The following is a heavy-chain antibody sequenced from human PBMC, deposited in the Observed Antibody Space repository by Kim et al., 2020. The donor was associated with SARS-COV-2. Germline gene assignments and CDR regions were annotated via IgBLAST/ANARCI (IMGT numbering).Heavy chain of an antibody. D-gene: IGHD2-15*01. J-gene: IGHJ4*01. CDR1: AFTFSSQY. CDR2: ISTDGSIT. V-gene: IGHV3-74*01. CDR3: ASLRPYCSGGSCHSDY. Sequence: GGSLRLSCAASAFTFSSQYMHWVRQVPGKGLVWVSRISTDGSITNYADSVKGRFTISRDNDRNTLYLQMNSLRAEDTAVYYCASLRPYCSGGSCHSDYWG.